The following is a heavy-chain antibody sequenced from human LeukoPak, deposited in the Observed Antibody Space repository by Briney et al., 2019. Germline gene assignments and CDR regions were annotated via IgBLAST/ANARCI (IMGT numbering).Heavy chain of an antibody. CDR3: ASCGGEHDFRTRLRSPGDFDY. Sequence: GRSLRLSCAASGFTFSSYAMHWVRQAPGKGLEWVAVISYDGSNKYYADSVKGRFTISRDNSKNTLYLQMNSLRAEDTAVYYCASCGGEHDFRTRLRSPGDFDYWGQGTLVTVSS. V-gene: IGHV3-30-3*01. D-gene: IGHD4-17*01. CDR2: ISYDGSNK. CDR1: GFTFSSYA. J-gene: IGHJ4*02.